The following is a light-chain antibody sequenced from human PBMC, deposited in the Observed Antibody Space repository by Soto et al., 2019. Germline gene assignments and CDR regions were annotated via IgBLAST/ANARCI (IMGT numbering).Light chain of an antibody. J-gene: IGLJ1*01. Sequence: QSALTQPASVSGSPGQSITISCTGTSSDVGAFYHVSWYQQHPGKAPKLIISDVSYRPSGVSNRFSGSKSDNTASLTISGLQAEDEADYYCSSFAAGTTTYVFGGGTKVTVL. CDR1: SSDVGAFYH. V-gene: IGLV2-14*01. CDR2: DVS. CDR3: SSFAAGTTTYV.